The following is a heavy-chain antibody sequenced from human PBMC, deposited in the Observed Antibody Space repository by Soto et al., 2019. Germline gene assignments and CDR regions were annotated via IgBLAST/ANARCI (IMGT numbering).Heavy chain of an antibody. Sequence: EVQLVESGGGLVKPGGSLRLSCAASGFTFSSYSMNWVRQAPGKGLEWVSSISSSSSYIYYAGSVKGRFTISRDNAKNSLLLQRNSLRAEDTAVYYCASGADYYDSSGYYYYWGQGTLVTVSS. D-gene: IGHD3-22*01. V-gene: IGHV3-21*01. CDR2: ISSSSSYI. J-gene: IGHJ4*02. CDR3: ASGADYYDSSGYYYY. CDR1: GFTFSSYS.